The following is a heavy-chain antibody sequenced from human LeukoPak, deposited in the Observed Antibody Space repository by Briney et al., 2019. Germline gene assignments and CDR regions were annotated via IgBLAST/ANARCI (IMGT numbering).Heavy chain of an antibody. CDR2: INPNSGGT. J-gene: IGHJ5*02. Sequence: ASVKVSCKASGYTFTGYYMHWVRQAPGQGLEWMGWINPNSGGTNYAQKFQGRVTMARDTSISTAYMELSRLRSDDTAVYYCAREGNIVVVVAAANWFDPWGQGTLVTVSS. CDR3: AREGNIVVVVAAANWFDP. V-gene: IGHV1-2*02. CDR1: GYTFTGYY. D-gene: IGHD2-15*01.